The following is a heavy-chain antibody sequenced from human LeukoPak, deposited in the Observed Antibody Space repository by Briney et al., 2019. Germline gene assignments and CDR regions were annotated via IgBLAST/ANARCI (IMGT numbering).Heavy chain of an antibody. CDR3: ARAPPVGYYYYYMDV. Sequence: PSETLSLTCAVYGGSFSGYYWSWIRQSPGKGLEWIGEINHSGSTNYNPSLKSRVTISVDTSKNQFSLKLSSVTAADTAVYYCARAPPVGYYYYYMDVWGKGTTVTVSS. CDR2: INHSGST. V-gene: IGHV4-34*01. J-gene: IGHJ6*03. CDR1: GGSFSGYY.